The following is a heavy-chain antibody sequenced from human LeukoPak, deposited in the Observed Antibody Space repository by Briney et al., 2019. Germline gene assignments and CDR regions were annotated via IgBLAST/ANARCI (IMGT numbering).Heavy chain of an antibody. V-gene: IGHV4-59*08. J-gene: IGHJ4*02. CDR3: ARLVYDSRGYYFDY. Sequence: SETLSLTCTVSGDSISSYYWSWIRQPPGKGLEWSGYIRYSGSANYNPSLRSRVTISIDTSKNQFSLKLRTVTAADTAVYHCARLVYDSRGYYFDYWGQGTLVTVSS. CDR1: GDSISSYY. CDR2: IRYSGSA. D-gene: IGHD3-22*01.